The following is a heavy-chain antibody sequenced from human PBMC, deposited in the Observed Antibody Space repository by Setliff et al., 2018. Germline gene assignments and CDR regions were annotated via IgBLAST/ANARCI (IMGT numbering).Heavy chain of an antibody. V-gene: IGHV1-2*02. D-gene: IGHD2-2*02. CDR3: ARGYCTSTTCYTFVF. CDR2: INPNSGGT. Sequence: ASVKVSCKASGYTFTGYYMHWVRQAPGQGLEWMGWINPNSGGTKYAQRFQGRVTMTRDTSSSTAYMELRGLRSDDTAKFFCARGYCTSTTCYTFVFWGQGTLVTVSS. CDR1: GYTFTGYY. J-gene: IGHJ4*02.